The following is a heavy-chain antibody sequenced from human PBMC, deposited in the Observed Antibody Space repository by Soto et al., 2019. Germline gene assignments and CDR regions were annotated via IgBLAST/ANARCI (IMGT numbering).Heavy chain of an antibody. CDR3: VRGGGGGLFDP. V-gene: IGHV3-11*06. Sequence: PGGSLRLSCAGSGFTFGDSYMSWIRQAPGKGLEWLSYISPGSRYPAYADSVRGRFTISRDNAKRSLYLQMMSLTAEDTAIYYCVRGGGGGLFDPWGQGTMVTVSS. J-gene: IGHJ5*02. CDR2: ISPGSRYP. CDR1: GFTFGDSY. D-gene: IGHD2-15*01.